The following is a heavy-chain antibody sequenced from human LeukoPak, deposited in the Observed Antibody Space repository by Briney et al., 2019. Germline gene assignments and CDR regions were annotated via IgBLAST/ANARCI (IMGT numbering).Heavy chain of an antibody. J-gene: IGHJ4*02. V-gene: IGHV4-59*01. CDR1: GGSISNYY. Sequence: PSETLSLTCTVSGGSISNYYWSWIRQPPGKGLEWIGYIYYSGSTNYNPSLKSRVTISVDTSKNQFSLKLSSVTAADTAVYYCARGGYSGYSSGWYSKGVDYWGQGTLVTVSS. CDR2: IYYSGST. D-gene: IGHD6-19*01. CDR3: ARGGYSGYSSGWYSKGVDY.